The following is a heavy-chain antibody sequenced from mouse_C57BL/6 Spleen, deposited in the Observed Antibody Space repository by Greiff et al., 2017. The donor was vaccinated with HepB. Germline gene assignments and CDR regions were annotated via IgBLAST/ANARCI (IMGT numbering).Heavy chain of an antibody. CDR1: GFTFSSYA. CDR2: ISDGGSYT. D-gene: IGHD2-4*01. Sequence: DVQLVESGGGLVKPGGSLKLSCAASGFTFSSYAMSWVRQTPEKRLEWVATISDGGSYTYYPDNVKGRFTISRDNAKNNLYLQMSHLKSEDTAMYYCARERDDYDDWFAYWGQGTLVTVSA. J-gene: IGHJ3*01. CDR3: ARERDDYDDWFAY. V-gene: IGHV5-4*01.